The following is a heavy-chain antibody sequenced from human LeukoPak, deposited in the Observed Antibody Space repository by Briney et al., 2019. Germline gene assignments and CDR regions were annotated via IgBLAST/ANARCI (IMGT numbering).Heavy chain of an antibody. V-gene: IGHV4-38-2*01. J-gene: IGHJ6*03. D-gene: IGHD2-2*01. CDR1: GYTINNAYY. CDR3: ARQYDSYFYYYLDL. CDR2: LYHPAST. Sequence: SETLSLTCGVSGYTINNAYYRVWIRQPPGKGLEWIGSLYHPASTYYNPSLKSRVTMSVDTSRNQFSLRLSFVTAADTAVYYCARQYDSYFYYYLDLWGTGTTVTVSS.